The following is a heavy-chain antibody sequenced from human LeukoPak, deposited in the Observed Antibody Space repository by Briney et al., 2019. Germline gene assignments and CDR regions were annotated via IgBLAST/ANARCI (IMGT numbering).Heavy chain of an antibody. D-gene: IGHD6-13*01. V-gene: IGHV1-18*01. CDR3: ARANSSSWSLYYYYYYMDV. J-gene: IGHJ6*03. CDR2: ISAYNGNT. CDR1: GYTFTSYG. Sequence: ASVKVSCKASGYTFTSYGISWVRQAPGQGLEWMGWISAYNGNTNYAQKLQGRVTMTTDTSTSTAYMELRSLRSDDTAVYYCARANSSSWSLYYYYYYMDVWGKGTTVTISS.